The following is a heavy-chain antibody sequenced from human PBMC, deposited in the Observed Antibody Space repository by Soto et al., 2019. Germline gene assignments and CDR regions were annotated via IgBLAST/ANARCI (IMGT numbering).Heavy chain of an antibody. Sequence: GGSLRLSWAAAWFPFSNYGMHWVRQAPGKGVEWVAVIWSDGSNKYYADSVKGRFTISRDNSKNTLYLHMNSLRAEDTALYYCARDRGTAMAHFDYWGQGTLVTVSS. CDR1: WFPFSNYG. V-gene: IGHV3-33*01. J-gene: IGHJ4*02. CDR3: ARDRGTAMAHFDY. CDR2: IWSDGSNK. D-gene: IGHD5-18*01.